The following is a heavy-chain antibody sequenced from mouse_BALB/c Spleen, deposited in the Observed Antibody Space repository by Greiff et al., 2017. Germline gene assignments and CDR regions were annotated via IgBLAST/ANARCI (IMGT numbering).Heavy chain of an antibody. V-gene: IGHV14-3*02. J-gene: IGHJ2*01. CDR2: IDPANGNT. CDR3: AMAHYYGSSADY. D-gene: IGHD1-1*01. Sequence: EVQVVESGAELVKPGASVKLSCTASGFNIKDTYMHWVKQRPEQGLEWIGRIDPANGNTKYDPKFQGKATITADTSSNTAYLQLSSLTSEDTAVYYCAMAHYYGSSADYWGQGTTLTVSS. CDR1: GFNIKDTY.